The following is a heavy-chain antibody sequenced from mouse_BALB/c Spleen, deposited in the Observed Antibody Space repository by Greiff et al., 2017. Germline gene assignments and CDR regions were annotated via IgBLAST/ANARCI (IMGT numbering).Heavy chain of an antibody. J-gene: IGHJ3*01. CDR1: GYTFTSYV. Sequence: EVKLMESGPELVKPGASVKMSCKASGYTFTSYVMHWVKQKPGQGLEWIGYINPYNDGTKYNEKFKGKATLTSDKSSSTAYMELSSLTSEDSAVYYCAREDGNYWFAYWGQGTLVTVSA. CDR3: AREDGNYWFAY. V-gene: IGHV1-14*01. CDR2: INPYNDGT. D-gene: IGHD2-1*01.